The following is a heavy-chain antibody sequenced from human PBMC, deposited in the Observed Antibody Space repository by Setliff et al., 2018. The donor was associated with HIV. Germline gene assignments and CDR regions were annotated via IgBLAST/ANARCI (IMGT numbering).Heavy chain of an antibody. D-gene: IGHD3-16*01. V-gene: IGHV4-39*07. J-gene: IGHJ4*02. CDR1: GGSISSGDYY. CDR3: ARVKSGTLGGYVDY. Sequence: SETLSLTCTVSGGSISSGDYYWGWIRQPPGKGLEWIGEINHRGSTNFNPSLKSRVTISVDTSKNQFSLKLNSVTAADTAVYFCARVKSGTLGGYVDYWGQGTLVTVSS. CDR2: INHRGST.